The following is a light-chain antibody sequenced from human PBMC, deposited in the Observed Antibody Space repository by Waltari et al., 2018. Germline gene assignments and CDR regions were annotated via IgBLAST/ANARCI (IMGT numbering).Light chain of an antibody. V-gene: IGLV3-9*01. J-gene: IGLJ2*01. Sequence: SFDLTQPLPVSVALGQTARLTCGGDHIGSQNVHWYQQKPGQAPVLVIYRDNNRPSGIPERFSGSNSGNTATLSISRAQAGDEADYFCQVWDSSSNAVFGGGTKLTVL. CDR3: QVWDSSSNAV. CDR1: HIGSQN. CDR2: RDN.